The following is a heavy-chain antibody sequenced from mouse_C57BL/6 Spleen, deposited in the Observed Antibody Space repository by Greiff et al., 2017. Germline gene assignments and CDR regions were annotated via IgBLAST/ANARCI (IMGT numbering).Heavy chain of an antibody. CDR3: AGDDGDIPWFAT. CDR1: GFTFSDYG. Sequence: EVQVQQSSGAFVQSGRSLKHPSPASGFTFSDYGVHWVRQAPEKGLEWVAYISSGSSTIYYADTVKGRFTISRDNAKNTLFLQMTSLRSEDKGMYYCAGDDGDIPWFATRGQGDLVTVSA. J-gene: IGHJ3*01. V-gene: IGHV5-17*01. D-gene: IGHD1-1*01. CDR2: ISSGSSTI.